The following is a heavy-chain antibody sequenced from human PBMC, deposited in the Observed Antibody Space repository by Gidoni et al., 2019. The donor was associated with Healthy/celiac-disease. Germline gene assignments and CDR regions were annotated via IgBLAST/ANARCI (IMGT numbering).Heavy chain of an antibody. V-gene: IGHV4-59*01. Sequence: QVQLQESGPGLVKPSETLSLTGTASGGSISSYNWSWIRQPPGKGLEWIGYIYYSGSTNYNPSLKSRVTISVDTSKNQFSLKLSSVTAADTAVYYCARAPHSSGWYLAFDYWGQGTLVTVSS. CDR3: ARAPHSSGWYLAFDY. J-gene: IGHJ4*02. CDR2: IYYSGST. CDR1: GGSISSYN. D-gene: IGHD6-19*01.